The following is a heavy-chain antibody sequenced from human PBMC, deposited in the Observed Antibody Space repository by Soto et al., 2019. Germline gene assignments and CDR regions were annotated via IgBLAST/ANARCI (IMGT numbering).Heavy chain of an antibody. Sequence: VKGSCKASGDTFTSYDINWVRQATGQGLEWMGWMNPNSGNTGYAKKFQGRVTMTRNTSISTAYMELSSLRSEDTAVYYCAIGTITVTKPRDYWGQGTVVTVSS. CDR1: GDTFTSYD. J-gene: IGHJ4*02. D-gene: IGHD4-17*01. CDR3: AIGTITVTKPRDY. CDR2: MNPNSGNT. V-gene: IGHV1-8*01.